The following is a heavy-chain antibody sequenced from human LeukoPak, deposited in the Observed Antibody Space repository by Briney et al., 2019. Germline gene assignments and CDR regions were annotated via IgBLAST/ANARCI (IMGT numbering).Heavy chain of an antibody. CDR2: IYYSGST. D-gene: IGHD1-26*01. CDR1: GGSISSSSYY. J-gene: IGHJ4*02. CDR3: ARLRRVGASLLDY. V-gene: IGHV4-39*01. Sequence: SETLSLTCTVSGGSISSSSYYWGWIRQPPGKGLEWIGSIYYSGSTYYNPPLKSRVTISVDTSKNQFSLKLSSVTAADTAVYYCARLRRVGASLLDYWGQGTLVTVSS.